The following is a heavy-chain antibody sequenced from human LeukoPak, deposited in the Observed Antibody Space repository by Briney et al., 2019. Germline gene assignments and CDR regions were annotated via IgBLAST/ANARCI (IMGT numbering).Heavy chain of an antibody. CDR1: GFTFSSYG. CDR3: AKPMTTVAPPYPIDY. V-gene: IGHV3-30*18. D-gene: IGHD4-23*01. J-gene: IGHJ4*02. CDR2: ISYDGSNQ. Sequence: QPGGSLRLSCAASGFTFSSYGMHWVRQAPGRGLEWVALISYDGSNQYYADSVKGRFTISRDNSRNTLYLQMNSLRAEDTAVYYCAKPMTTVAPPYPIDYWGQGTLVTVSS.